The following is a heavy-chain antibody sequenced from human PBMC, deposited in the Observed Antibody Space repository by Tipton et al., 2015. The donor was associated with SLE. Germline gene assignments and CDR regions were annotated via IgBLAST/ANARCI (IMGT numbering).Heavy chain of an antibody. Sequence: SLRLSCAASGFTFSSYGMHWVRQVPGKGLEWVAVIWYDGSEKYYADSVKGRFTISRDNSKNTLFLQMNSLRAEDTAVYYCARVLTLSYFDYWGQGTLVTVSS. CDR3: ARVLTLSYFDY. CDR1: GFTFSSYG. CDR2: IWYDGSEK. V-gene: IGHV3-33*01. J-gene: IGHJ4*02.